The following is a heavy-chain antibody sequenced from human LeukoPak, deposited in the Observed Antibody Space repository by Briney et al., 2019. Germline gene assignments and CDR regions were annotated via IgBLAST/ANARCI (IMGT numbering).Heavy chain of an antibody. J-gene: IGHJ5*02. D-gene: IGHD3-10*01. V-gene: IGHV4-59*08. CDR1: GGSIGSDY. CDR3: ARGRMVRGVIHSSWFDP. CDR2: IYYTGGA. Sequence: SETLSLTCTVSGGSIGSDYWTWIRQPPGKGLEYIGYIYYTGGANYNPSLKSRVTISVDTSKNQFSLKLSSVTAADTAVYYCARGRMVRGVIHSSWFDPWGQGTLVTVSS.